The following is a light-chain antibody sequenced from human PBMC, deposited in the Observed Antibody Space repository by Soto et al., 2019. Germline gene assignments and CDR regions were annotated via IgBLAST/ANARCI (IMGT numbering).Light chain of an antibody. Sequence: EIVLTQSPGTLSLSPGERATLSCRASQSLSSSQLAWYQQKPVQAPRLLIHDASSRATGISDRFTGSGSETDFTLTITTLEPEDFAVYYCQQYGSSPRTFGLGTKVDIK. CDR2: DAS. V-gene: IGKV3-20*01. CDR3: QQYGSSPRT. J-gene: IGKJ1*01. CDR1: QSLSSSQ.